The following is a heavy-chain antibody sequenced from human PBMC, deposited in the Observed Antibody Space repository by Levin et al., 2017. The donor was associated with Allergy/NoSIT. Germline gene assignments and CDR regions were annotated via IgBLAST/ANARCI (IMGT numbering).Heavy chain of an antibody. Sequence: LSLTCAASGFTFSSYGMHWVRQAPGKGLEWVAVISYDGSNKYYADSVKGRFTISRDNSKNTLYLQMNSLRAEDTAVYYCAKGSSWGSSFDYWGQGTLVTVSS. J-gene: IGHJ4*02. V-gene: IGHV3-30*18. CDR1: GFTFSSYG. D-gene: IGHD6-13*01. CDR3: AKGSSWGSSFDY. CDR2: ISYDGSNK.